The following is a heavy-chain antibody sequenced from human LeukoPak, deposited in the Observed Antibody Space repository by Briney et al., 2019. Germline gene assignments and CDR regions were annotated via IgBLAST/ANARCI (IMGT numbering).Heavy chain of an antibody. CDR3: ARGYYGSGSYLGY. V-gene: IGHV1-3*03. D-gene: IGHD3-10*01. CDR2: INAGNGNT. J-gene: IGHJ4*02. Sequence: ASVKVSCKASGYTFTSYAMHWVRQAPGQRLEWMGWINAGNGNTKYSQEFQGRVTITRDTSASTAYMELSSLRSEDMAVYYCARGYYGSGSYLGYWGQGTLVTVSS. CDR1: GYTFTSYA.